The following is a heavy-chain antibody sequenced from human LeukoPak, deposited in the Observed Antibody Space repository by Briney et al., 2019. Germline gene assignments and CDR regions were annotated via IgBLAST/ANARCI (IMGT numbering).Heavy chain of an antibody. J-gene: IGHJ6*02. Sequence: PSETLSLTCTVSGGSISSYYWSWIRQPPGKGLEWIGYIYYSGSTNYNPSLKSRVTISVDTSKNQFSLKLSSVTAADTAVYYCARQGYCSGGSCYCYYGMDVWGQGTTVTVSS. D-gene: IGHD2-15*01. CDR3: ARQGYCSGGSCYCYYGMDV. V-gene: IGHV4-59*08. CDR1: GGSISSYY. CDR2: IYYSGST.